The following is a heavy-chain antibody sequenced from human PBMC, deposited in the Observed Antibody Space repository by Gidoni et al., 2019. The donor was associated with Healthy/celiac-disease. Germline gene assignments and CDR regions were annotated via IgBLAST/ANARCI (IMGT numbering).Heavy chain of an antibody. CDR1: GYTFTSYD. CDR3: ARGRWYYDFWSGYYGSWFDP. D-gene: IGHD3-3*01. CDR2: MNPNSGNT. V-gene: IGHV1-8*01. Sequence: QVQLVQSGAEVKKPGASVKVSCKVSGYTFTSYDINWVRQATGQGLEWMGWMNPNSGNTGYAQKFQGRVTMTRNTYISTAYMELSSLRSEDTAVYYCARGRWYYDFWSGYYGSWFDPWGQGTLVTVSS. J-gene: IGHJ5*02.